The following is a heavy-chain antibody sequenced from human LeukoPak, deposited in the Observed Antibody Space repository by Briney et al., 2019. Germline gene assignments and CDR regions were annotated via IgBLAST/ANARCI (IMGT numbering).Heavy chain of an antibody. J-gene: IGHJ4*02. Sequence: GGSLRLSCAASGFTFSSAWMSWVRQAPGKGLEWVGRIKSKTDGGTTDYAAPVKGRFTISRDDSKNTLYLQMNSLKTEDTAVYYCTTASITMVRGFMDLDYWGQEPLVTVSS. CDR1: GFTFSSAW. V-gene: IGHV3-15*01. CDR3: TTASITMVRGFMDLDY. D-gene: IGHD3-10*01. CDR2: IKSKTDGGTT.